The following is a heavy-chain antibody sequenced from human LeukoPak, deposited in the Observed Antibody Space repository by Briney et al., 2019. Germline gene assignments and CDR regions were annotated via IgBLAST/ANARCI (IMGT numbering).Heavy chain of an antibody. V-gene: IGHV4-59*01. Sequence: TSETLSLTCTVPGGSISSYYWSWIRQPPGKGLEWIGYIYYSGSTNYNPSLKSRVTISVDTSKNQFSLKLSSVTAADTAVYYCARASSSWYGIDYYYYYYMDVWGKGTTVTVSS. CDR1: GGSISSYY. CDR2: IYYSGST. CDR3: ARASSSWYGIDYYYYYYMDV. J-gene: IGHJ6*03. D-gene: IGHD6-13*01.